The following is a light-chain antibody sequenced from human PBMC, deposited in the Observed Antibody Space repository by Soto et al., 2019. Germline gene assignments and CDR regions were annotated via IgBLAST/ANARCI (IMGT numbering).Light chain of an antibody. CDR3: QHFGESPIN. CDR2: GAS. V-gene: IGKV3-20*01. J-gene: IGKJ5*01. CDR1: QSVSSTY. Sequence: EIVLTQSPGTLSLSPGERATLSCRASQSVSSTYLAWCQQKPGQAPRLLIYGASTRATGIPDRFSGTGSGTDFTLTISRLEPEDFAVSYCQHFGESPINFGQWTGMEI.